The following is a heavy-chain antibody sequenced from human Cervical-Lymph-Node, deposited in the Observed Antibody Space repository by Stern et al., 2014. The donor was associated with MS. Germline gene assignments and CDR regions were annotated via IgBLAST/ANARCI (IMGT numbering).Heavy chain of an antibody. D-gene: IGHD3-10*01. CDR2: MHPKTENT. V-gene: IGHV1-8*01. J-gene: IGHJ4*02. CDR1: GYSFSNYD. CDR3: ATRGDSYYFDY. Sequence: QVQLMQSGAEVKKPGASVKVSCKASGYSFSNYDINWVRQATGQGLEWLGWMHPKTENTGYPEKFQGRVTMTSDTSINTAYMELSSLKAEDTAVYYCATRGDSYYFDYWGQGTLVTVSS.